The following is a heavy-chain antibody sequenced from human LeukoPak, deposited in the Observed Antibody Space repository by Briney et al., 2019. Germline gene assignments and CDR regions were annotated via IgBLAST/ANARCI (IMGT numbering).Heavy chain of an antibody. V-gene: IGHV3-33*01. Sequence: PGGSLRLSCAAYGFTFSSYGMHWVRQAPGKGLEWVAVFWYDGSTKYYADSVKGRFTISRDNSKSTLYLQMTSLRAEDTALYYCARDKTTLVTVDAFDIWGQGTMVTVSS. CDR1: GFTFSSYG. D-gene: IGHD5-18*01. CDR2: FWYDGSTK. J-gene: IGHJ3*02. CDR3: ARDKTTLVTVDAFDI.